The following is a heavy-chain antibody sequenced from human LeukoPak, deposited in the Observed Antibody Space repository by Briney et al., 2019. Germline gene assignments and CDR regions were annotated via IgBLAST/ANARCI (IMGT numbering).Heavy chain of an antibody. CDR3: ARSVAVANPNKYYFDY. D-gene: IGHD6-19*01. CDR2: ISHSGST. Sequence: SETLSLTCTVSGDSVSTGGFYWSWIRQPPGEGLEWIGYISHSGSTYYNPSLKSRVTISVDRSKNQFSLKLSSVTAADTAVYYCARSVAVANPNKYYFDYWGQGTLVTVSS. J-gene: IGHJ4*02. CDR1: GDSVSTGGFY. V-gene: IGHV4-30-2*01.